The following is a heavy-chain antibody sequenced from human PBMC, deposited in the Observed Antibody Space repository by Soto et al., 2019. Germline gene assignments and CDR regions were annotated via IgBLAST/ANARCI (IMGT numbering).Heavy chain of an antibody. Sequence: PSETLSLTCTVSGGSISSGDYYWSWIRQPPGKGLEWIGYIYYSGSTYYNPSLKSRVTISVDTSKNQFSLKLSSMTAADTAVYYCARAGIAARPEDYYYYGMDVWGQGTTITVSS. CDR1: GGSISSGDYY. D-gene: IGHD6-6*01. CDR3: ARAGIAARPEDYYYYGMDV. CDR2: IYYSGST. J-gene: IGHJ6*02. V-gene: IGHV4-30-4*01.